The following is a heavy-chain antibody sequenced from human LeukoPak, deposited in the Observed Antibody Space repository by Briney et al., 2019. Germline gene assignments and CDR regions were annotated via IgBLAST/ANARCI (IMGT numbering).Heavy chain of an antibody. Sequence: GRSLRLSCAASGFTFSSYAMHWVRQAPGKGLEWVAVISYDGSNKYYADSVKGRFTISRDNSKNTLYLQMNSLRAEDTAVYYCARDQVTTVVDAFDIWGQGTMVTVSS. V-gene: IGHV3-30-3*01. J-gene: IGHJ3*02. D-gene: IGHD4-23*01. CDR2: ISYDGSNK. CDR1: GFTFSSYA. CDR3: ARDQVTTVVDAFDI.